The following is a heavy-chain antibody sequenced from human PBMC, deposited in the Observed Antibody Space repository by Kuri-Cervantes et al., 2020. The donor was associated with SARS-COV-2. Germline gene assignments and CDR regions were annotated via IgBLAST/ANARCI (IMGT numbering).Heavy chain of an antibody. Sequence: GGPLRLSCAASGFPFSSYGMHWVRQAPGKGLEWVAFIRYDGSNKYYADFVKGRFTISRNNSKKTLYLQMNSQRAEDTAVYYCAKVDYWGQGTLVTVSS. CDR1: GFPFSSYG. CDR2: IRYDGSNK. V-gene: IGHV3-30*02. CDR3: AKVDY. J-gene: IGHJ4*02.